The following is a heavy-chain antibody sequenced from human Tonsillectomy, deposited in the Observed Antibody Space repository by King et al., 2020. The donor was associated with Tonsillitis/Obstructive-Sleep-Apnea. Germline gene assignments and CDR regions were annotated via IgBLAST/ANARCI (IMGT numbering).Heavy chain of an antibody. Sequence: QLQESGPGLVKPSENLSLTCTVSGGSISSYYWSWIRQPPGKGLEWIGYIYYSGSTNYNPPLKNRVTISVDTSKNQFSLKRNSVTAADTAVYYCARHRRITMLVPDPRFDYWGQGTQVTVSS. CDR3: ARHRRITMLVPDPRFDY. D-gene: IGHD3-22*01. V-gene: IGHV4-59*08. CDR1: GGSISSYY. J-gene: IGHJ4*02. CDR2: IYYSGST.